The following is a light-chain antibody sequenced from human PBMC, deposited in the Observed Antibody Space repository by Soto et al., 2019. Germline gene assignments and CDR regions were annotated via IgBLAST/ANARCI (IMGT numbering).Light chain of an antibody. CDR2: EFT. J-gene: IGLJ2*01. CDR3: CSSAKGDNIV. CDR1: ASDIGAYNL. V-gene: IGLV2-23*02. Sequence: QSVLTQPASVSGSPGQSLTISCTGTASDIGAYNLVSWYQLHPRKPPKLIIYEFTKRPSGVSNRFSGSKSGYTASLTISGVQSEDEADYYCCSSAKGDNIVFGGGTKLTVL.